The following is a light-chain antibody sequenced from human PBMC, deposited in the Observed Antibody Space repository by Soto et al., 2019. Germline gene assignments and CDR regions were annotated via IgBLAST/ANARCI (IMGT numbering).Light chain of an antibody. V-gene: IGKV3-20*01. J-gene: IGKJ5*01. CDR3: QQYTGPPTT. CDR1: QSVSSNY. CDR2: GAS. Sequence: EIVFTQSPRTLSLSPGERAPLPCRASQSVSSNYLAWCQQRPGQAPRLLIYGASTRAAGIPDRFSGSGSGTDFTLTITRLEPEDSAVYFCQQYTGPPTTFGQGRRLE.